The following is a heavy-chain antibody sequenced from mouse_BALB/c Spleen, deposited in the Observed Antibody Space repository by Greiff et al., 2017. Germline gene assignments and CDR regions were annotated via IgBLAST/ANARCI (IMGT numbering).Heavy chain of an antibody. Sequence: EVQLQESGPELVKPGASVKISCKASGYTFTDYNMHWVKQSHGKSLEWIGYIYPYNGGTGYNQKFKSKATLTVDNSSSTAYMELRSLTSEDSAVYYCARESYYGSTNYFDYWGQGTTLTVSS. CDR2: IYPYNGGT. CDR1: GYTFTDYN. CDR3: ARESYYGSTNYFDY. J-gene: IGHJ2*01. D-gene: IGHD1-1*01. V-gene: IGHV1S29*02.